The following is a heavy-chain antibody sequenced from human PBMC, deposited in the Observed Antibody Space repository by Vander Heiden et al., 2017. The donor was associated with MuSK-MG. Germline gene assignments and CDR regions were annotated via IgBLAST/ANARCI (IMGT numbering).Heavy chain of an antibody. Sequence: QVQLVQSGAEVKKPGSSVKLSCKASGGTFSSYAISWLRQAADQGLEWMGGIIPIRGIANCAQKFRGRVTITADKSTSTAYMELSSLRSEDTAVYYCARSQGVIITSGAFDIWGQGTMVTVSS. CDR1: GGTFSSYA. CDR3: ARSQGVIITSGAFDI. J-gene: IGHJ3*02. CDR2: IIPIRGIA. D-gene: IGHD3-10*01. V-gene: IGHV1-69*10.